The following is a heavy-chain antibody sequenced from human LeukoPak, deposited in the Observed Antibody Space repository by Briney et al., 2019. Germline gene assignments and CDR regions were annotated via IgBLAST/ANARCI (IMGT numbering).Heavy chain of an antibody. Sequence: GGSLRLSCAASGFTFSDYWMTWVRQAPGKGLEWVAHIKQDGGEKYYVDSVKGRFTISRDNANNLVFLQMNSLRAEDTAVYYCARGWNYAFRFDDWGQGALVTVSS. CDR3: ARGWNYAFRFDD. J-gene: IGHJ4*02. V-gene: IGHV3-7*01. CDR2: IKQDGGEK. CDR1: GFTFSDYW. D-gene: IGHD3-3*01.